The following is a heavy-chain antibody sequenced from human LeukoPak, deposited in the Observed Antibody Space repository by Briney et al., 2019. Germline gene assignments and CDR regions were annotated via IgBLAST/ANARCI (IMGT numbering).Heavy chain of an antibody. V-gene: IGHV3-64*01. Sequence: GGSLRLSCAASGFTFSSYAMHWVRQAPGKGLEYVSAISIHGGDTYYANSVKGRFTISRDNSKNTLYLQMGSLRAEDTAVYYCARRGGWSRAFDIWGQGTMVTVSS. CDR3: ARRGGWSRAFDI. J-gene: IGHJ3*02. CDR1: GFTFSSYA. CDR2: ISIHGGDT. D-gene: IGHD3-16*01.